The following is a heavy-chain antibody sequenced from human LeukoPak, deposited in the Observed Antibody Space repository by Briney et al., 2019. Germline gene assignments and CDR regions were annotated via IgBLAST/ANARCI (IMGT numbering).Heavy chain of an antibody. CDR1: GGSISSYY. CDR2: IYYSGSA. Sequence: SETLSLTCTVSGGSISSYYRSWIRQHPGKGLEWLGYIYYSGSANYNPSLKSRVTISVDTSKNQFSLKLSSVTAADTAVYYCARGGARQYCSSTSCYPFDPWGQGTLVTVSS. V-gene: IGHV4-59*01. D-gene: IGHD2-2*01. CDR3: ARGGARQYCSSTSCYPFDP. J-gene: IGHJ5*02.